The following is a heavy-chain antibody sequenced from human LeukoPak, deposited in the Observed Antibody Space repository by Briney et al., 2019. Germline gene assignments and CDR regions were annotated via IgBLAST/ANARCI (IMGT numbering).Heavy chain of an antibody. V-gene: IGHV3-74*01. CDR1: GFMFTIYW. Sequence: GGYLRLSCEASGFMFTIYWMHWVRQTPGEGLVWVSHISTDGSRTTYADSVKGRFTISRDNAKNTLYLQMTSLRAEDTAVYYCVRDLYSSSLDYWGQGTLVTVSS. CDR3: VRDLYSSSLDY. D-gene: IGHD6-6*01. CDR2: ISTDGSRT. J-gene: IGHJ4*02.